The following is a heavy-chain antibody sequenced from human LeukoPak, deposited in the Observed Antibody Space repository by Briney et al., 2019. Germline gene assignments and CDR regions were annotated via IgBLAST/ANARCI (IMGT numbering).Heavy chain of an antibody. CDR2: INHSGST. Sequence: SETLSLTCAVYGGSFSGYYWSWIRQPPGKGLEWIGEINHSGSTNYNPSLKSRVTISVDTSKNQFSLKLSSVTAADTAVYYCARSVPPDHAFDIWGQGTMVTVSS. J-gene: IGHJ3*02. CDR3: ARSVPPDHAFDI. D-gene: IGHD5/OR15-5a*01. V-gene: IGHV4-34*01. CDR1: GGSFSGYY.